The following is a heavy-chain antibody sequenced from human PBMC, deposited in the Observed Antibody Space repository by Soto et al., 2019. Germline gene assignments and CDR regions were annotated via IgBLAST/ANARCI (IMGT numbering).Heavy chain of an antibody. J-gene: IGHJ4*02. CDR1: GFTLNRDW. CDR3: AGISRGH. Sequence: EAQLVESGGDLVQPGGSLRLSCAASGFTLNRDWTSWVRQAPGKGLEWVASITDDGTGKFYVDSVKGRFTISRDDAKNSLYLQMISLRAEATAVYYCAGISRGHWGQGTLVTVSS. CDR2: ITDDGTGK. D-gene: IGHD2-15*01. V-gene: IGHV3-7*01.